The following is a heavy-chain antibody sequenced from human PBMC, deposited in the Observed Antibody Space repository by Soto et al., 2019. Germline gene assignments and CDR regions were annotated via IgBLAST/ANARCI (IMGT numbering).Heavy chain of an antibody. CDR3: ARRERQGLGHYYSYGMDV. CDR1: GFTFSSYA. V-gene: IGHV3-30-3*01. D-gene: IGHD6-19*01. J-gene: IGHJ6*02. CDR2: ISYDGNDK. Sequence: QVQLVESGGGVVQPGRSLRLSCAASGFTFSSYAMHWVRQAPGKGLEWVAIISYDGNDKYYADSVKGRVTISRDNSKNTPYLHMSSLRAVCTSGYYCARRERQGLGHYYSYGMDVWGQGTTVTVSS.